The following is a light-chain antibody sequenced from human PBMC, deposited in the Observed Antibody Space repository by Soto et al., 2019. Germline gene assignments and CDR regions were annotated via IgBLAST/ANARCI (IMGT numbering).Light chain of an antibody. CDR3: QQANSYPWT. CDR2: GSS. Sequence: DIQITPSPSAGSASVGDSVTMTFRASQGVSDWVAWYQQKPGEAPKLLIYGSSSLLSGVPSRFSGTRSGTDFTLTIGSLQPEDFATYYCQQANSYPWTFGEGTKVDI. CDR1: QGVSDW. V-gene: IGKV1-12*01. J-gene: IGKJ1*01.